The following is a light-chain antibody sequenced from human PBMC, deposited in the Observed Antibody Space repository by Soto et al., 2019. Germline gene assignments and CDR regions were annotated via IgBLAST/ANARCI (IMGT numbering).Light chain of an antibody. CDR1: QSVSNTY. J-gene: IGKJ1*01. CDR3: QHYNYWPPKT. CDR2: DAS. Sequence: EIVFTQSPGTLSLSPGERATLSCRASQSVSNTYLAWYQQKPGQAPRLLIYDASSRANGIPARFSGSGSGTDFTLTISSLQSEDFAVYYCQHYNYWPPKTFGQGTKVDIK. V-gene: IGKV3-15*01.